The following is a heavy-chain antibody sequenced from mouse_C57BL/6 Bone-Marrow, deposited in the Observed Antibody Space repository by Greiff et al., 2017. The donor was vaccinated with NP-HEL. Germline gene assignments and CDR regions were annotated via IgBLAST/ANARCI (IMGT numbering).Heavy chain of an antibody. V-gene: IGHV1-15*01. CDR2: IDPETGGT. J-gene: IGHJ2*01. Sequence: VQLVESGAELVRPGASVTLSCKASGYTFTDYEMHWVKQTPVHGLEWIGAIDPETGGTAYNQKFKGKAILTADKSSSTAYMELRSLTSEDSAVYYCLYGYPYYFDYWGQGTTLTVSS. D-gene: IGHD2-2*01. CDR3: LYGYPYYFDY. CDR1: GYTFTDYE.